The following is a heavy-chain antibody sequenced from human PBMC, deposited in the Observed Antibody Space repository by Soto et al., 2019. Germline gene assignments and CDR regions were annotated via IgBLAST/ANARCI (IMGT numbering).Heavy chain of an antibody. J-gene: IGHJ6*02. V-gene: IGHV3-33*01. CDR3: ARDGNPYGDYPYYYYYGMDV. CDR1: GFTFSSYG. Sequence: PGGSLRLSCAASGFTFSSYGMHWVRQAPGKGLEWVAVIWYDGSNKYYADSVKGRFTISRDNSKNTLYLQMNSLRAEDTAVYYCARDGNPYGDYPYYYYYGMDVWGQGTTVTVS. CDR2: IWYDGSNK. D-gene: IGHD4-17*01.